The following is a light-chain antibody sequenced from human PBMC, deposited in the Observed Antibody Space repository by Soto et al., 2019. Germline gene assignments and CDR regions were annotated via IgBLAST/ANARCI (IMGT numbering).Light chain of an antibody. Sequence: DIQMTQSPSTVSASVGDGVTITCRASQSISTWLAWYQQKPGKAPKLLIYDASTLESGVPSGFSGSGSGTEFTLTISSLQPDDFETYYCQQYNSYPSTFGQGTRLEIK. CDR1: QSISTW. CDR3: QQYNSYPST. J-gene: IGKJ5*01. V-gene: IGKV1-5*01. CDR2: DAS.